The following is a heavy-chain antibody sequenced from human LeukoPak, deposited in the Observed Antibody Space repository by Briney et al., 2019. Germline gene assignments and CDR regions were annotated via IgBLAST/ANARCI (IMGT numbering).Heavy chain of an antibody. D-gene: IGHD2-2*01. V-gene: IGHV1-69*13. CDR1: GGTLSSYA. Sequence: SVKVSCKASGGTLSSYAISWVRQAPGQGLEWMGGIIPIFGTANYAQKFQGRVTITADESTSTAYMELSSLRSEDTAVYYCARPGRVYCSSTSCNGNYYYYYMDVWGKGTTVTVSS. CDR2: IIPIFGTA. CDR3: ARPGRVYCSSTSCNGNYYYYYMDV. J-gene: IGHJ6*03.